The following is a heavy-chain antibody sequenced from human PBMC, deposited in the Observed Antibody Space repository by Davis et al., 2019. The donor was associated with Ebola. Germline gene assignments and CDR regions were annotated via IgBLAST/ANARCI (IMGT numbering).Heavy chain of an antibody. CDR3: ARGSMGIAGRRSDAFDI. CDR1: GLSFSSYW. J-gene: IGHJ3*02. V-gene: IGHV3-7*01. CDR2: IKQDGSEK. D-gene: IGHD6-13*01. Sequence: GESLKISCAASGLSFSSYWMSWVRQAPGKGLEWVANIKQDGSEKYYVDSVTGRFTISRDNAQNSLYLQMSSLRAEDTAVYYCARGSMGIAGRRSDAFDIWGQGTMVTVSS.